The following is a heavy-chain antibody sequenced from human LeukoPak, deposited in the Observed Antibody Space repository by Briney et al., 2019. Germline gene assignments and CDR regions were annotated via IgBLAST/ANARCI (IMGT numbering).Heavy chain of an antibody. Sequence: ASVKVSCKVSGYTLTELSMHWVRQAPGKGLEWMGGFDPEDGETIYAQKFQGRVTMTEDTSTDTAYMELSSLRSEDTAVYYCATDFRYCSSGSCYHYGMDVWGQGTTVTVSS. CDR2: FDPEDGET. CDR1: GYTLTELS. D-gene: IGHD2-15*01. CDR3: ATDFRYCSSGSCYHYGMDV. J-gene: IGHJ6*02. V-gene: IGHV1-24*01.